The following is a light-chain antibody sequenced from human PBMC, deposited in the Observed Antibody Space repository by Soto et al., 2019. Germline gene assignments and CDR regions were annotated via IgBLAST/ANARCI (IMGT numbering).Light chain of an antibody. CDR1: SSDIGSYNY. V-gene: IGLV2-14*01. J-gene: IGLJ1*01. CDR3: SSHTTYSTRI. CDR2: EVS. Sequence: SALTKPASVSGSPGQSIAISCTGTSSDIGSYNYVSWYQQHPGKAPKLIIHEVSNRPSGISDHFSGSKSGNTASLTISGLQADDEADYYCSSHTTYSTRIFGTGTKLTVL.